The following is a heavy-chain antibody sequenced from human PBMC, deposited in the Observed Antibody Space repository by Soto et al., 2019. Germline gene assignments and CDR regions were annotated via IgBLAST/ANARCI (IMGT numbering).Heavy chain of an antibody. CDR1: GYSISSGYY. V-gene: IGHV4-38-2*02. CDR3: ARERVAYYYDSSGSQGWFDP. J-gene: IGHJ5*02. Sequence: SETLSLTCAVSGYSISSGYYWGWIRQPPGKGLEWIGSIYHSWSTYYNPSLKSRVTISVDTSKNQFSLKLSSVTAADTAVYYCARERVAYYYDSSGSQGWFDPWGQGTLVTVSS. D-gene: IGHD3-22*01. CDR2: IYHSWST.